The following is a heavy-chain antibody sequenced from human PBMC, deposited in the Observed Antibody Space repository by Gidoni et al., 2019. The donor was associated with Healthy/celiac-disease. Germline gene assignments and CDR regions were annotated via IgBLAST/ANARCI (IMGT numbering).Heavy chain of an antibody. D-gene: IGHD3-10*01. CDR1: GFTFSSYA. V-gene: IGHV3-23*01. J-gene: IGHJ3*02. Sequence: EVQRLESGGGLVQPGGSLRLSCAASGFTFSSYAMSWVRQAPGKGLEWVSAISGSGGSTYSADSVKGRFTISRDNSKNTLYLQMNSLRAEDTAVYYCAKPDYYGSGADAFDIWGQGTMVTVSS. CDR3: AKPDYYGSGADAFDI. CDR2: ISGSGGST.